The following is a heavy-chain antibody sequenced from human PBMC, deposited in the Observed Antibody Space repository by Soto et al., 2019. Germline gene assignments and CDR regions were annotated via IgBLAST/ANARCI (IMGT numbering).Heavy chain of an antibody. D-gene: IGHD2-2*01. CDR1: GFTFSSYG. V-gene: IGHV3-48*01. J-gene: IGHJ4*02. CDR3: ARTDYCSNTSCYCGGSDY. CDR2: ISSRGTTI. Sequence: GGSLRLSCAASGFTFSSYGMNWVRQAPGKGLEWISYISSRGTTIYYADSVKGRFTISRDNAKDSLFLQMSGLRAEDTAVYYFARTDYCSNTSCYCGGSDYWGQGTLVTVSS.